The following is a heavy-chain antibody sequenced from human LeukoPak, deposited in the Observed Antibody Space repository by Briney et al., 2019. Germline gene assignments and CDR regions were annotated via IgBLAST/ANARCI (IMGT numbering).Heavy chain of an antibody. CDR3: AREQWRSGWYDY. D-gene: IGHD6-19*01. J-gene: IGHJ4*02. CDR2: TYYRSKWYN. V-gene: IGHV6-1*01. Sequence: SQTLSLTCAISGDSVSSTNAAWTWIRQSPSRGLECLGRTYYRSKWYNDYAVSVKSRITINPDTSKNQFSLQLKSVTPEDTAVYYCAREQWRSGWYDYWGQATLVTVSS. CDR1: GDSVSSTNAA.